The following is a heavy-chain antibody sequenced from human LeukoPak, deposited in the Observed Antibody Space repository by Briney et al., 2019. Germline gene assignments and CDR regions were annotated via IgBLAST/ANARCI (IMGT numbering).Heavy chain of an antibody. CDR1: GFSFDDYG. J-gene: IGHJ5*02. CDR3: ARGSKVVAGATGWFDP. D-gene: IGHD2-15*01. CDR2: INWNGDNV. Sequence: GGSLRFSCAASGFSFDDYGMTWVRQAPGKGLEWVAGINWNGDNVGYADSVKGRFTISRDNSKNSLYLQMNSLGAEDTALYYCARGSKVVAGATGWFDPWGQGTMVTVSS. V-gene: IGHV3-20*04.